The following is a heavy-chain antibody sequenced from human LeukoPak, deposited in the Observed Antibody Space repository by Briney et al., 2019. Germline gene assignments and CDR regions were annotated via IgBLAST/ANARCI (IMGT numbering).Heavy chain of an antibody. D-gene: IGHD3-22*01. CDR3: ATLGISGYFRDY. Sequence: ASVKVSCKGSGHTFTDYYIHWVRQAPGQGLEWMGWINPKSGGTNYAQKFQGRVTMTRDTSISTAYMELRSDDTAVYYCATLGISGYFRDYWGQGTLVTVSS. J-gene: IGHJ4*02. CDR2: INPKSGGT. CDR1: GHTFTDYY. V-gene: IGHV1-2*02.